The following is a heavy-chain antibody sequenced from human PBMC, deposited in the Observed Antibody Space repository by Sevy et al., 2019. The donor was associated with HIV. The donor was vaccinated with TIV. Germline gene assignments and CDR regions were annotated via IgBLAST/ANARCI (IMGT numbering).Heavy chain of an antibody. J-gene: IGHJ6*02. V-gene: IGHV3-15*01. CDR2: IKSKTDGGTT. CDR3: TTEAVDYGDPDYCYYGMDV. Sequence: GGSLRLSCGASGFIFSTVWMSWVRQAPGKGLEWVGRIKSKTDGGTTDYAAPVKGRFTIARDDTKHTLYLQMNSLKTEDTAEYYCTTEAVDYGDPDYCYYGMDVWGQGTTVTVSS. CDR1: GFIFSTVW. D-gene: IGHD4-17*01.